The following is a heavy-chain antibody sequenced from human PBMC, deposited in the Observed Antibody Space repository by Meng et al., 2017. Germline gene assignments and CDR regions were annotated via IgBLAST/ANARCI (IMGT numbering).Heavy chain of an antibody. Sequence: GESLKISCAASGFTFSSYAMSWVRQAPGKGLEWVSAISGSGGSTYYADSVKGRFTISRDNAKNSLYLQMNSLRAEDTAVYYCARDLYSSGSLDHWGQGTLVTVSS. CDR3: ARDLYSSGSLDH. CDR2: ISGSGGST. CDR1: GFTFSSYA. J-gene: IGHJ4*02. V-gene: IGHV3-23*01. D-gene: IGHD6-19*01.